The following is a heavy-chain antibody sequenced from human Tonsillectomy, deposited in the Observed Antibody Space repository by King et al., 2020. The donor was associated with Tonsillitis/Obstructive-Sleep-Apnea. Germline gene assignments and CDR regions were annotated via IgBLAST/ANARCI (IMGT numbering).Heavy chain of an antibody. CDR1: GFTFAIAW. CDR2: IKSQADGRTT. CDR3: TTQRAEGYFDY. D-gene: IGHD6-25*01. V-gene: IGHV3-15*01. Sequence: QLVQSGGGLVEPGGSLRLSCAASGFTFAIAWMSWVRQAPGKGLEWVGRIKSQADGRTTDYAAPVKGRFTISRDDSKNTLYLQTSALRTEDTAVYYCTTQRAEGYFDYWGQGTLVTVSS. J-gene: IGHJ4*02.